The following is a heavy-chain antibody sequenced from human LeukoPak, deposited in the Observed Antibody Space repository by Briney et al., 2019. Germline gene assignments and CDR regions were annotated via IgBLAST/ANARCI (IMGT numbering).Heavy chain of an antibody. J-gene: IGHJ4*02. CDR3: ARDRPGGSSGWYFFDY. CDR2: IKQDGSEK. D-gene: IGHD6-19*01. V-gene: IGHV3-7*01. CDR1: GFTFSSYW. Sequence: GGPLRLSCAASGFTFSSYWMSWVRQAPGKGLEWVANIKQDGSEKYYVDSVKGRFTISRDNAKNSLYLQMNSLRAEDTAVYYCARDRPGGSSGWYFFDYWGQGTLVTVSS.